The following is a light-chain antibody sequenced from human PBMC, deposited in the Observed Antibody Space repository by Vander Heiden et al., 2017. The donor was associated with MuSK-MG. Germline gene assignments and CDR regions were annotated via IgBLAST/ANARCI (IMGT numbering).Light chain of an antibody. Sequence: QLVLTQSPSASASLGASVKVTCTLNSGHSSYAIAWPQQQPEKGPLYLMKLNSDGRYSKGDGIPDRFSGSSSGAERYLTISSLQSEDEADYFCQTWATGIRVFGGGTKLTVL. CDR2: LNSDGRY. V-gene: IGLV4-69*01. J-gene: IGLJ3*02. CDR1: SGHSSYA. CDR3: QTWATGIRV.